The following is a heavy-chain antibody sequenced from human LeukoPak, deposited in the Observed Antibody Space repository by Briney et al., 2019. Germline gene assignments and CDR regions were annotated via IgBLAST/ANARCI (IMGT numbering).Heavy chain of an antibody. Sequence: SETLSLTCTVSGVSISSYYWSWIRQPPGKGLEWIGYIYYSGSTNYNPSLKSRVTISVDTSKNQFSLKLSSVTAADTAVYYCATQHIWGQGTLVTVSP. D-gene: IGHD2-21*01. CDR1: GVSISSYY. J-gene: IGHJ4*02. CDR3: ATQHI. CDR2: IYYSGST. V-gene: IGHV4-59*01.